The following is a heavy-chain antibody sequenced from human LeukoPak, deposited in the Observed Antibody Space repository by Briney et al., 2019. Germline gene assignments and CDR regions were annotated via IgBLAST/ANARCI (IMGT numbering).Heavy chain of an antibody. Sequence: SETLSLTCTVSGGSISSYYWSWIRQPPGKGLEWIGYIYYSGSTNYNPSLKSRVTISVDTSKNQFSLKLSSVTAADTAVYCCASVPLNYGENWFDPWGQGTLVTVSS. CDR2: IYYSGST. J-gene: IGHJ5*02. D-gene: IGHD4-17*01. CDR1: GGSISSYY. CDR3: ASVPLNYGENWFDP. V-gene: IGHV4-59*01.